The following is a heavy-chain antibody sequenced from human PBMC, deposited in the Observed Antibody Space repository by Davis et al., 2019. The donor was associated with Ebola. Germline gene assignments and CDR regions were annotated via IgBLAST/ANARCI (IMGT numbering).Heavy chain of an antibody. CDR2: ISTGGSVT. CDR3: AKDTSNVWFDV. D-gene: IGHD6-19*01. V-gene: IGHV3-23*01. Sequence: GGSLRLSCAASGFTFSSYAMSWVRQAPGKGLEWVSGISTGGSVTIYADSVKGRFTISRDNSKNTLHLQMNSLRVEDTAIYYCAKDTSNVWFDVWGQGTMVTVSS. CDR1: GFTFSSYA. J-gene: IGHJ3*01.